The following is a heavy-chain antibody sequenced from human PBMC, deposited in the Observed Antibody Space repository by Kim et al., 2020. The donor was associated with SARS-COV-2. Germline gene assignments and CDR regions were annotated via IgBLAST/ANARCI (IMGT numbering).Heavy chain of an antibody. CDR1: GGTFSSYA. V-gene: IGHV1-69*13. CDR3: ARDYDSSGYYYRRFDY. Sequence: SVKVSCKASGGTFSSYAISWVRQAPGQGLEWMGGIIPIFGTANYAQKFQGRVTITADESTSTAYMELSSLRSEDTAVYYCARDYDSSGYYYRRFDYWGQGTLVTVSS. D-gene: IGHD3-22*01. CDR2: IIPIFGTA. J-gene: IGHJ4*02.